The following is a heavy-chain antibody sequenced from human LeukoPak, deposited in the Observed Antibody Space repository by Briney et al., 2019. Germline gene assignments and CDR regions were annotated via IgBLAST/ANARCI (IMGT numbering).Heavy chain of an antibody. CDR2: INTYNGNT. CDR3: ARPGDSSGYLSFDY. D-gene: IGHD3-22*01. V-gene: IGHV1-18*01. Sequence: ASVTVSCKASGYTFTTFGITWVRQVPGQGLEWMGWINTYNGNTYYAQKLQGRVTVTTDTSTSTAYMELRSLRSDDTAVYYCARPGDSSGYLSFDYWGQGTLVTVSS. J-gene: IGHJ4*02. CDR1: GYTFTTFG.